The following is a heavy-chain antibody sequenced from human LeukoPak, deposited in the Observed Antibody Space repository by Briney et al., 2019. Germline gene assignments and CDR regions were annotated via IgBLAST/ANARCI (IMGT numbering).Heavy chain of an antibody. J-gene: IGHJ4*02. CDR3: AKDAAADVDYPYYFDY. D-gene: IGHD4-11*01. V-gene: IGHV3-23*01. CDR2: IRGSGGTT. CDR1: GFTFRGYG. Sequence: GGSLRLSCAASGFTFRGYGMSWVRQAPGKGLEWVSAIRGSGGTTYYADSVKGRFTISRDNSRTTLYLLMNSLRAEDTAVYYCAKDAAADVDYPYYFDYWGQGALVTVSS.